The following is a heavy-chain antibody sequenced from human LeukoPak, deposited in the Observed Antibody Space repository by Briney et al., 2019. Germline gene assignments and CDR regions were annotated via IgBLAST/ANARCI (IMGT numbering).Heavy chain of an antibody. V-gene: IGHV1-18*01. CDR3: ARLSPPIASFCSGGTCYSGGFDP. CDR1: GYTFTSYG. D-gene: IGHD2-15*01. Sequence: AASVKVSCKASGYTFTSYGITWVRQAPGQGLEWMGWITTYNGNTYYAQNFQGRVTMTADTSTSTAYMEVRSLRSDDTAVYYCARLSPPIASFCSGGTCYSGGFDPWGQGTLVTVSS. CDR2: ITTYNGNT. J-gene: IGHJ5*02.